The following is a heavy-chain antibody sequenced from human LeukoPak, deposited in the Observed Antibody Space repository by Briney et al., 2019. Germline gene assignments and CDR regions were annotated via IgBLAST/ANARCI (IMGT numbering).Heavy chain of an antibody. V-gene: IGHV3-30*04. CDR1: GFTFSSYT. D-gene: IGHD6-19*01. CDR3: ASLAVAGLISNYYYGMDV. J-gene: IGHJ6*02. CDR2: ISYAGSNK. Sequence: GGSLRLSCVASGFTFSSYTMHWVRQAPGKGLERVAVISYAGSNKYYADSAKGRFTISRDNSKNTLYLQMNSLRAEDTAVYYCASLAVAGLISNYYYGMDVWVQGTTVTVSS.